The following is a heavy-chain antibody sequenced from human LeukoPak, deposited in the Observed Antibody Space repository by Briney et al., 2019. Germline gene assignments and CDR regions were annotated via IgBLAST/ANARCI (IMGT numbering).Heavy chain of an antibody. D-gene: IGHD3-22*01. CDR2: IYPGDSDT. J-gene: IGHJ4*02. Sequence: GESLKISCKGSGYSFTSYWIGWVRQMPGKGLEWMGIIYPGDSDTRYSPSFQGQVTISADKSISTAYLQWSSLKASDTAMYYCARHTGYYDSSGYYGSVIDYWGQGTLVTVSS. CDR3: ARHTGYYDSSGYYGSVIDY. CDR1: GYSFTSYW. V-gene: IGHV5-51*01.